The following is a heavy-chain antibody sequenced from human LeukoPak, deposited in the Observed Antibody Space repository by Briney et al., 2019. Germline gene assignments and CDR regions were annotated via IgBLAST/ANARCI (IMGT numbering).Heavy chain of an antibody. J-gene: IGHJ4*02. Sequence: EASVKVSCKASGYTFTSYGISWVRQAPGQGLEWMGWISAYNGNTNYAQKLQGRVTMTTDTSTSTAYMELRSLRSDDTAVYYCARDSTAPDYDFWSGHGDYFDYWGQGTLVTVSS. CDR2: ISAYNGNT. CDR1: GYTFTSYG. CDR3: ARDSTAPDYDFWSGHGDYFDY. D-gene: IGHD3-3*01. V-gene: IGHV1-18*01.